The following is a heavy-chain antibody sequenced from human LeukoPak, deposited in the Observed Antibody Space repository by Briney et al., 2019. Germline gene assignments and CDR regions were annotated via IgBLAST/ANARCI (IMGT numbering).Heavy chain of an antibody. CDR3: ARGGVLYSGLYFDY. Sequence: PGGSLRLSCAASGFTFSSYAMSWVRQAPGKGLEWVSAISGSGGSTYYADSVKGRFTISRDNSKNSLYLQMNSLRAEDTALYYCARGGVLYSGLYFDYWGQGTLVTVSS. CDR2: ISGSGGST. J-gene: IGHJ4*02. D-gene: IGHD5-12*01. V-gene: IGHV3-23*01. CDR1: GFTFSSYA.